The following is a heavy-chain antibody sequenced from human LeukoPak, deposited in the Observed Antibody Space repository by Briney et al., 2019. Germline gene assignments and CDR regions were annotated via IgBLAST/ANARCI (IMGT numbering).Heavy chain of an antibody. V-gene: IGHV3-30*18. CDR1: GFTFSSYG. J-gene: IGHJ5*02. CDR2: ISYDGSNK. D-gene: IGHD2-2*02. CDR3: AKDQGGGYCSSTSCYMDWFDP. Sequence: GRSLRLSCAASGFTFSSYGMHWVRQAPGKGLEWVAVISYDGSNKYYADSVKGRSTIPRDNSKNTLYLQMNSLRAEDTAVYYCAKDQGGGYCSSTSCYMDWFDPWGQGTLVTVSS.